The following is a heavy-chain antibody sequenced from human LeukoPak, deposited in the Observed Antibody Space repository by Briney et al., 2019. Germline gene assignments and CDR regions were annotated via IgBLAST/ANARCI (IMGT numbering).Heavy chain of an antibody. CDR2: IYYSGST. D-gene: IGHD4-17*01. V-gene: IGHV4-59*01. Sequence: SETLSLTCTVSGGSISSYYWSWIRQPSGKGLQWIGYIYYSGSTNYNPSLKSRVTISVDTSKNQFSLRLTSVTAADTAVYYCARSLAYGDSDYWGQGTLVTVSS. J-gene: IGHJ4*02. CDR1: GGSISSYY. CDR3: ARSLAYGDSDY.